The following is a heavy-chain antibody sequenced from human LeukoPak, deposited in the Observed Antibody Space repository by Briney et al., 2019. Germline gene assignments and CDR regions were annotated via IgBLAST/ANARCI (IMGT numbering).Heavy chain of an antibody. CDR1: GYTFTSYG. V-gene: IGHV1-18*01. CDR2: ISAYNGNT. J-gene: IGHJ5*02. CDR3: ARDLGAARPNWFDP. D-gene: IGHD6-6*01. Sequence: ASVKVSCKASGYTFTSYGISWVRQAPGQGLEWMGWISAYNGNTNYAQKLQGRVTMTTDTSTSTAYMELRSMRSDDTAVYYCARDLGAARPNWFDPWGQGTLVTVSS.